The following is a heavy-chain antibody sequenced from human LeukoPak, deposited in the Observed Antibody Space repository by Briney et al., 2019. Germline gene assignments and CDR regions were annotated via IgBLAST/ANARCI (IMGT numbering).Heavy chain of an antibody. V-gene: IGHV4-59*08. CDR1: GRSISSYY. CDR3: VKHRYIQDYFDL. CDR2: IYSTVST. Sequence: SETLSLTCTVSGRSISSYYWSWIRQPPGKGLEWLGYIYSTVSTNYNPSRKSQVTISVDTSKNHFSLKLRSVTASDTAVYYCVKHRYIQDYFDLWGRGILV. D-gene: IGHD5-18*01. J-gene: IGHJ2*01.